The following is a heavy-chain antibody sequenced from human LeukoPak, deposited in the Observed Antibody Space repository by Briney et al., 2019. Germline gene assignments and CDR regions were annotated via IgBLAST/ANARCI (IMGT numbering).Heavy chain of an antibody. Sequence: GGSLRLSCAASGFTFSSYGMHWVRQAPGKGLEWVAFIRYDGSNKYYADSVKGRFTISRDNSKNTLYPQMNSLRAEDTAVYYCAKGLGFTVDYWGQGTLVTVSS. V-gene: IGHV3-30*02. CDR2: IRYDGSNK. D-gene: IGHD2-21*01. CDR1: GFTFSSYG. J-gene: IGHJ4*02. CDR3: AKGLGFTVDY.